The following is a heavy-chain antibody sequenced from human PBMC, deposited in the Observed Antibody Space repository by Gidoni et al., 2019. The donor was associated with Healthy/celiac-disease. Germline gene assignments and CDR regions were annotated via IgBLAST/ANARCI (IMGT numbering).Heavy chain of an antibody. CDR1: GFTFRGYA. CDR3: AKEGFNYGSGSYPFDY. Sequence: EVQLLESGGGLVQPGGSLGLSCAASGFTFRGYALSWVRQAPGRGLEWVSAISGSGWSTYYADSVKGRFTISRDNSKNTLYLQMNSLRAEDTAVYYCAKEGFNYGSGSYPFDYWGQGTLVTVSS. J-gene: IGHJ4*02. V-gene: IGHV3-23*01. D-gene: IGHD3-10*01. CDR2: ISGSGWST.